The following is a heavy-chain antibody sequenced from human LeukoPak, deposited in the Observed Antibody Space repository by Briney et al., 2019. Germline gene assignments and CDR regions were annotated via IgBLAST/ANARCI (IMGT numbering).Heavy chain of an antibody. V-gene: IGHV1-8*01. CDR1: GYTFTSYD. CDR2: MNPNSGNT. CDR3: ARGYSSSWYGGYYYMDV. Sequence: ASVKVSCRASGYTFTSYDINWVRQATGQGLEWMGWMNPNSGNTGYAQKFQGRVTMTRNVSISTAYMELSSLRSEDTAVYHCARGYSSSWYGGYYYMDVWGKGTTLTISS. D-gene: IGHD6-13*01. J-gene: IGHJ6*03.